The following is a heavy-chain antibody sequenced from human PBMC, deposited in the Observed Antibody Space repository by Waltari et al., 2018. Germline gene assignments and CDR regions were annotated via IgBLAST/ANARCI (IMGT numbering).Heavy chain of an antibody. V-gene: IGHV4-39*01. D-gene: IGHD3-3*01. J-gene: IGHJ4*02. CDR3: ARLELETFDY. CDR2: IYYSGST. Sequence: QLQLQESGPVLVKPSETLSLTCTVSGGSISSSSYYWGWIRQPPGKGLEWIGSIYYSGSTYYNPSLKSRVTISVDTSKNQFSLKLSSVTAADTAVYYCARLELETFDYWGQGTLVTVSS. CDR1: GGSISSSSYY.